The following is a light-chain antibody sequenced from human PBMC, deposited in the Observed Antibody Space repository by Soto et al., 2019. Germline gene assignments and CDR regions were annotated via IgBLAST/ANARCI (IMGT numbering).Light chain of an antibody. CDR2: GAS. Sequence: ENVLTQSPGTLSLSPGERATLSCRANKSVNRNFLAWFQQKPGQAPRLLIYGASSRATGIPDRFSGSGSGTDFALTISRLEPEDFAVYFCQQYDSPPWTFGQGTKVEIK. CDR1: KSVNRNF. CDR3: QQYDSPPWT. V-gene: IGKV3-20*01. J-gene: IGKJ1*01.